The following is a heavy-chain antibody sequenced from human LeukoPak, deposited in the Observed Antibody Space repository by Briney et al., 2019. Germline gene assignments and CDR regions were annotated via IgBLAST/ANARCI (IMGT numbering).Heavy chain of an antibody. J-gene: IGHJ1*01. V-gene: IGHV3-7*01. Sequence: PGGSLRLSCAASGFTFSNYWMSWVRQAPGKGLEWVANIREDGSEKNYVDSVKGRFTISRDNAKNLLYLQMNSLRAEDMAVYYCVRVAGSDWGQGTLVTVSS. CDR1: GFTFSNYW. D-gene: IGHD3-10*01. CDR2: IREDGSEK. CDR3: VRVAGSD.